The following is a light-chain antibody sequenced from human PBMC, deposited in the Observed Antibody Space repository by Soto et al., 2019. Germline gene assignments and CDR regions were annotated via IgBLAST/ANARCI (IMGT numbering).Light chain of an antibody. CDR3: QQYYSYPGT. Sequence: AIRMTQSPSSFSASTGDRVTITCRASQGISSYLAWYQQKPGKAPKLLIYAASTLQSGVPSRFSGSGSGTHFTLTISCLQSEDFATYYCQQYYSYPGTFGQGTKVEIK. CDR1: QGISSY. J-gene: IGKJ1*01. CDR2: AAS. V-gene: IGKV1-8*01.